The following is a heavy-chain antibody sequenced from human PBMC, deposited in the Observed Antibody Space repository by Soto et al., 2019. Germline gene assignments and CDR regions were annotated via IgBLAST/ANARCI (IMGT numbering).Heavy chain of an antibody. Sequence: QVQLVQSGAEVKKPGSSVKVSCKASGGTFSSYAISWVRQAPGQGLEWMGGIIPIFGTANYAQKFQGRVTITADESTSTAYMALSSLRSEDTAVYYCARGQGPNPDRQRHWFDPWGQGTLVTVSS. CDR1: GGTFSSYA. D-gene: IGHD1-1*01. CDR3: ARGQGPNPDRQRHWFDP. V-gene: IGHV1-69*12. CDR2: IIPIFGTA. J-gene: IGHJ5*02.